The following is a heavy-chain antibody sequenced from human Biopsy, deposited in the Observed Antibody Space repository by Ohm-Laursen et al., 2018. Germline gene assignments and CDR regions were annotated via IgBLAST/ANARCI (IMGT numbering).Heavy chain of an antibody. CDR1: GGSITADF. CDR2: RFHSGSP. D-gene: IGHD3/OR15-3a*01. V-gene: IGHV4-59*08. CDR3: VRLNRRGNIIFFDY. J-gene: IGHJ4*02. Sequence: SDTLSLTCTVSGGSITADFWTWIRQTPGERLEWIGYRFHSGSPMYNPSLKSRVTISVDTSKSQFSLTLPSVTAADTAVYYCVRLNRRGNIIFFDYWGGEPWSPSPQ.